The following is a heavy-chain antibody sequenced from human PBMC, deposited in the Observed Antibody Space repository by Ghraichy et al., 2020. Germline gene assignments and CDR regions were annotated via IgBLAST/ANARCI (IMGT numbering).Heavy chain of an antibody. CDR3: ARLSDTAVDY. J-gene: IGHJ4*02. D-gene: IGHD5-18*01. CDR1: GGSISSSSYY. V-gene: IGHV4-39*01. CDR2: IYYSGST. Sequence: SETLSLTCTVSGGSISSSSYYWGWIRQPPGKGLEWIGSIYYSGSTYYNPSLKSRVTISVDTSKNQFSLKLSSVTAADTAVYYRARLSDTAVDYWGQGTLVTVSS.